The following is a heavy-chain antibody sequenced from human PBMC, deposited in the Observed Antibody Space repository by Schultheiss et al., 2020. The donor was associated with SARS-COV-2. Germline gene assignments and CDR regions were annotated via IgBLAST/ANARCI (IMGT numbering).Heavy chain of an antibody. CDR1: GGTFSSYA. CDR3: ARASSSYNWFDP. Sequence: KISCKASGGTFSSYAISWVRQAPGQGLEWMGRIIPILGIANYAQKLQGRVTMTTDTSTSTAYMELRSLRSDDTAVYYCARASSSYNWFDPWGQGTLVTVSS. CDR2: IIPILGIA. J-gene: IGHJ5*02. D-gene: IGHD6-13*01. V-gene: IGHV1-69*04.